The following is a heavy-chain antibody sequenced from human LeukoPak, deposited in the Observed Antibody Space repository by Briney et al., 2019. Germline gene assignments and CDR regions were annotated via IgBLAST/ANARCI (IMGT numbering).Heavy chain of an antibody. CDR2: IKNKANIYTT. V-gene: IGHV3-72*01. CDR3: ARGSKSRTPYFDY. CDR1: GFSFSDHY. J-gene: IGHJ4*02. Sequence: PGGSLRLSCAASGFSFSDHYMDWVRQAPGKGLEWVGRIKNKANIYTTEYAAAVKGRFTISRDDSSDSLYLQMNSLKTEDTAVYYCARGSKSRTPYFDYWGQGTLVTVSS.